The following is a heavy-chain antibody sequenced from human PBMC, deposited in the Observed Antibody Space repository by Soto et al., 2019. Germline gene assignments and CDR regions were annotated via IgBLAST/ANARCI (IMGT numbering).Heavy chain of an antibody. CDR1: GGSISSGGYY. CDR3: ARSSGEGYFDY. CDR2: IYYSGST. J-gene: IGHJ4*02. D-gene: IGHD2-15*01. V-gene: IGHV4-31*03. Sequence: QVQLQESGPGLVKPSQTLSLTCTVSGGSISSGGYYWNWIRQHPGKGLEWIGYIYYSGSTYYSPSLKSRVTISIDTSKNQFSLRLSSVTAADTAVYYCARSSGEGYFDYWGQGTLVTVSS.